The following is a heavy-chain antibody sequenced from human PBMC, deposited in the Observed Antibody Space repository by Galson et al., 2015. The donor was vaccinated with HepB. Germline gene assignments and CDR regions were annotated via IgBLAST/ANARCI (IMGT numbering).Heavy chain of an antibody. CDR3: ATRTYCSGGSCYSDWYFDL. Sequence: SLRLSCAASGFTFSSYSMNWVRQAPGKGLEWVSYISSSSSTIYYADSVKGRFTISRGNAKNSLYLQMNSLRAEDTAVYYCATRTYCSGGSCYSDWYFDLWGRGTLVTVSS. CDR2: ISSSSSTI. D-gene: IGHD2-15*01. CDR1: GFTFSSYS. V-gene: IGHV3-48*01. J-gene: IGHJ2*01.